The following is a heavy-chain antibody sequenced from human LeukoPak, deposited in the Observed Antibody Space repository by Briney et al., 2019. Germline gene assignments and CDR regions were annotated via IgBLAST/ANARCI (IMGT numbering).Heavy chain of an antibody. CDR3: ARDSVWGSYRYTMY. Sequence: PSETLSLTCTVSGGSISSHYWNWIRQPPGKGLEWIGYIHYSGITNYNPSLKSRVTISVDTSKNQFSLKLSSVTAADTAVYYCARDSVWGSYRYTMYWGQGTLVTVSS. D-gene: IGHD3-16*02. J-gene: IGHJ4*02. CDR1: GGSISSHY. CDR2: IHYSGIT. V-gene: IGHV4-59*11.